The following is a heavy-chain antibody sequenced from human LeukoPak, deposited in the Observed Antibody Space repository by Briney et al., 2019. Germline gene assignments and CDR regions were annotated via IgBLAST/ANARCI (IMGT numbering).Heavy chain of an antibody. CDR2: IFYSGST. D-gene: IGHD6-19*01. Sequence: PSETLSLTCTVSGGSISSNSYYWGWLRQPSGKGLEWIGSIFYSGSTYYNPSLRSRVTISVDTSKNHFSLRLSSVTAADTAVYYCARLPGLYTGGWSSFDYWGQGTLVTVSS. CDR3: ARLPGLYTGGWSSFDY. CDR1: GGSISSNSYY. J-gene: IGHJ4*02. V-gene: IGHV4-39*02.